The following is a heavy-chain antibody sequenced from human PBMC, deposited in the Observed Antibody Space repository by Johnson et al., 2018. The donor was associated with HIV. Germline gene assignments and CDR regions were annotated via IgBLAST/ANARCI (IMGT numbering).Heavy chain of an antibody. CDR1: GFTFSNYG. J-gene: IGHJ3*01. CDR2: IWYDGSNK. D-gene: IGHD6-19*01. Sequence: QVQLVESGGGVVQPGRSLRLSCAASGFTFSNYGMHWVRQAPGKGLEWVAVIWYDGSNKYYADSVKGRFTISRDNAKNSLYLQMNSLRAEDTAVYYCARDAVIRSGWYNVDAFDVWGQGTMVTVSS. V-gene: IGHV3-33*01. CDR3: ARDAVIRSGWYNVDAFDV.